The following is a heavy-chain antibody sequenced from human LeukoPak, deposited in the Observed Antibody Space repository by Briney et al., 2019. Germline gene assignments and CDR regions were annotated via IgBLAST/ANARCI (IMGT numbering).Heavy chain of an antibody. D-gene: IGHD1-14*01. V-gene: IGHV4-30-2*01. J-gene: IGHJ5*02. CDR1: GGSISSGGYS. CDR2: IYQSGST. Sequence: PSETLSLTCTVSGGSISSGGYSWSWIRQPPGKGLEWIGYIYQSGSTYYNPSLKSRVTISVDRSKNQFSLMLISVTAADTAVYYCARGSTGTNWFDPWGQGTLVTVSS. CDR3: ARGSTGTNWFDP.